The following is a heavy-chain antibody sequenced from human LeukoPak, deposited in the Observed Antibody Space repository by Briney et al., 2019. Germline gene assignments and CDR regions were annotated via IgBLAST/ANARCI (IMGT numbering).Heavy chain of an antibody. Sequence: SETLSLTCTVSGGSISSSSYYWGWLRQPPGKGLEWIGSIYYSGSTYYNPSPKSRVTISVDTSKNQFSLKLSSVTAADTAVYYCATLYRGGAVAFGHWGQGTLVTVSS. D-gene: IGHD6-19*01. CDR1: GGSISSSSYY. CDR3: ATLYRGGAVAFGH. J-gene: IGHJ4*02. V-gene: IGHV4-39*01. CDR2: IYYSGST.